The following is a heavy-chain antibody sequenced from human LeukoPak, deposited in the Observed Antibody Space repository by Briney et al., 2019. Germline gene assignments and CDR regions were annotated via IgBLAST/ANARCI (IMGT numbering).Heavy chain of an antibody. CDR2: INPSSGTT. J-gene: IGHJ4*02. CDR3: ARAVGTNRYYFDY. V-gene: IGHV1-46*01. CDR1: GYTFTSYY. Sequence: ASVKVSCKASGYTFTSYYMQWVRQAPGQGLGWMGIINPSSGTTDYAQQFQGRVTLTSETSTSTVNMELSSLRSEDTAVYYCARAVGTNRYYFDYWGQGTLVSVSA. D-gene: IGHD1-26*01.